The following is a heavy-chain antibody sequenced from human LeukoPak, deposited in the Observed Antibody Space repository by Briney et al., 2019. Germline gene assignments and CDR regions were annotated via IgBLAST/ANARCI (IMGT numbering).Heavy chain of an antibody. D-gene: IGHD6-19*01. CDR2: ICGGGGST. CDR1: GFTLCSYA. J-gene: IGHJ4*02. Sequence: GGSLRLFCGASGFTLCSYAVRWVRETPGEGVEWVSAICGGGGSTYYAGSVKGRFTISRDISRNMLFVQMNSLRAEDTAVYYCAKGPLIEVAGTTWDHWGQGTLVTVSS. CDR3: AKGPLIEVAGTTWDH. V-gene: IGHV3-23*01.